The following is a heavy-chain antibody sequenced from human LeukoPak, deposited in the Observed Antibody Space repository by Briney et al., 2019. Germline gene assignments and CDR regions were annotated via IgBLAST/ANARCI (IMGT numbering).Heavy chain of an antibody. Sequence: GGSLRLSCAASGFTFGTSAMTWVRQAPGKGLEWVSSISGSGNVIYDSDSVKGRFSISRDNPQGTLYLQMNSLRAEDTAVYYCARHYYASGSYSYWGQGTLVTVSS. CDR1: GFTFGTSA. V-gene: IGHV3-23*01. CDR3: ARHYYASGSYSY. D-gene: IGHD3-10*01. J-gene: IGHJ4*02. CDR2: ISGSGNVI.